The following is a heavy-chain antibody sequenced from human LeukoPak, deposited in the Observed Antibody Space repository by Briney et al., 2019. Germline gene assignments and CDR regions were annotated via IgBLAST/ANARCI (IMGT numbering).Heavy chain of an antibody. Sequence: PGGSLRLSCAASGFTFSSYAMSWVRQAPGKGLEWVSAISGSGGSTYYADSVKGRFTISRDNSKNTLYLQMNSLRAEDTAVYYCAKGSIITMIVVVTPYFDYWGQGTLVTVPS. J-gene: IGHJ4*02. CDR2: ISGSGGST. D-gene: IGHD3-22*01. CDR1: GFTFSSYA. V-gene: IGHV3-23*01. CDR3: AKGSIITMIVVVTPYFDY.